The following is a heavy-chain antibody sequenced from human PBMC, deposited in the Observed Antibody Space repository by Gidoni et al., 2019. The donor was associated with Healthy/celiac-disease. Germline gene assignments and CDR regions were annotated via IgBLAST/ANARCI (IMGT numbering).Heavy chain of an antibody. CDR1: GGSIRSYH. J-gene: IGHJ2*01. CDR3: ARHDSYCSSTSCLSYFDL. D-gene: IGHD2-2*01. CDR2: IYYSGST. V-gene: IGHV4-59*08. Sequence: QVQLQASGPGLVKPSETLSRPCTVSGGSIRSYHWSWIRQPPGKGLAWIGYIYYSGSTNYNPSLKSRVTISVDTAKNQFSLKLSSVTAADTAVYYCARHDSYCSSTSCLSYFDLWGRGTLVTVSS.